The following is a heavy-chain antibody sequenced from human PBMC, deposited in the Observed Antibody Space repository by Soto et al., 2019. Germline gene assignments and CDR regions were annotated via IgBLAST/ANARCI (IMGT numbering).Heavy chain of an antibody. J-gene: IGHJ6*02. Sequence: ASVKVSCKSSGYTFKSYDVMWVRKAPGQGLEWMGWISGHNGKADYAENFQGRVIMNTDTSTNIVYLELRSLRSDDTAMYYCGRCRTDSYAMDVWGQGTTVTVSS. D-gene: IGHD1-1*01. CDR1: GYTFKSYD. CDR2: ISGHNGKA. V-gene: IGHV1-18*04. CDR3: GRCRTDSYAMDV.